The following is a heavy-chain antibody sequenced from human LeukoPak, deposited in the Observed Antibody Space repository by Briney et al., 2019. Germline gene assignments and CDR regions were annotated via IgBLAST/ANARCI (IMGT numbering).Heavy chain of an antibody. J-gene: IGHJ3*02. CDR3: ARDPYSSGWYGSAFDI. CDR1: GGXISSYY. CDR2: IYYSGST. Sequence: SETLSLTCTVSGGXISSYYCSWIRQPPGKGLQWIGYIYYSGSTNYNPSLKSRVTISVDTSKNQFSLKLSSVTAADTAVYYCARDPYSSGWYGSAFDIWGQGTRVTVSS. V-gene: IGHV4-59*01. D-gene: IGHD6-19*01.